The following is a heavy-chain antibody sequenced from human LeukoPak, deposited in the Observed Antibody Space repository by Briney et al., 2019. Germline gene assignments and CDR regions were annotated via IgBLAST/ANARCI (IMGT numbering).Heavy chain of an antibody. D-gene: IGHD3-10*01. CDR1: GYTFTSYD. CDR3: ARELWFGAPNAFDI. Sequence: GASVKVSCKASGYTFTSYDINWVQQATGQGLEWMGWMNPNSGNTGYAQKFQGRVTITRNTSISTAYMELSSLRSEDTAVYYCARELWFGAPNAFDIWGQGTMVTVSS. CDR2: MNPNSGNT. V-gene: IGHV1-8*03. J-gene: IGHJ3*02.